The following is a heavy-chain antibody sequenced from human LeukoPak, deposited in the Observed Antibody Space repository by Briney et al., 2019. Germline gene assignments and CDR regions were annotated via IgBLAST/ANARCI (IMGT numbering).Heavy chain of an antibody. CDR2: INPNSGGT. CDR1: GYTFTGYY. J-gene: IGHJ4*02. D-gene: IGHD6-19*01. V-gene: IGHV1-2*06. CDR3: ARDLFQXSSGWYPGY. Sequence: ASVKVSCKASGYTFTGYYMRWVRQAPGQGLEWMGRINPNSGGTNYAQKFQGRVTMTRDTSISTAYMELSRLRSDDTAVYYCARDLFQXSSGWYPGYWGQGTLVTVXS.